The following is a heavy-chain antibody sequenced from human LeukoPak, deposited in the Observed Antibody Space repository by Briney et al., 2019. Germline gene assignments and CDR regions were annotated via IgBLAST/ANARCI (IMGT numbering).Heavy chain of an antibody. D-gene: IGHD5-18*01. J-gene: IGHJ6*03. CDR1: GGTFSSYA. CDR3: ARGRDTAMVQHYYYYMDV. Sequence: SVKVSCKASGGTFSSYAISWVRQAPGQGLEWMGGIIPIFGTANYTQKFQRRVTITADESTSTAYMELSSLRSEDTAVYYCARGRDTAMVQHYYYYMDVWGKGTTVTVS. CDR2: IIPIFGTA. V-gene: IGHV1-69*01.